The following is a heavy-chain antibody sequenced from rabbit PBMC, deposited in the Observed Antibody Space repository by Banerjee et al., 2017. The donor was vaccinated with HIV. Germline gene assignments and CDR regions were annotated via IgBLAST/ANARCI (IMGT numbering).Heavy chain of an antibody. D-gene: IGHD7-1*01. CDR3: ARDRDGDAGYGSLAL. V-gene: IGHV1S47*01. CDR1: GSDFSSNA. CDR2: IYSSNGDK. Sequence: QEQLVESGGGLVQPGGSLTLTCKASGSDFSSNAMCWVRQAPGKGLELIACIYSSNGDKWYASWVNGRFTISRSTSLNTVDLKMTSLTVADTATYFCARDRDGDAGYGSLALWGPGTLVTVS. J-gene: IGHJ4*01.